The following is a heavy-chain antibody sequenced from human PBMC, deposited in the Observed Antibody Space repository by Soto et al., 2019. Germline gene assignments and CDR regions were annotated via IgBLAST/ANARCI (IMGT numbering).Heavy chain of an antibody. Sequence: EVHLVESGGGLVQPGGSLRHSCAASRFAVSDNYMSWVRQAPGKGLEFVSLIYSGGTTSYADSVKGRFTISRDNSKNTLYLQMNNLRAEDTAVYYCATRTITLPHWGQGTLVTVSS. D-gene: IGHD5-12*01. J-gene: IGHJ4*02. V-gene: IGHV3-66*01. CDR1: RFAVSDNY. CDR2: IYSGGTT. CDR3: ATRTITLPH.